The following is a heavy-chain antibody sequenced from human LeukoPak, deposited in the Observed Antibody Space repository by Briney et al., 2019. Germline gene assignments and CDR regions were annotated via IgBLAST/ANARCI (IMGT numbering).Heavy chain of an antibody. J-gene: IGHJ6*03. CDR3: ARFEGSSSWYGYYYYMDV. CDR2: IYPGDSDT. CDR1: GYSLTSYW. Sequence: GESLKISCKGSGYSLTSYWIGWVRQMPGKGLEWMGIIYPGDSDTRYSPSFQGQVTISADKSISTAYLQWSSLKASDTAMYYCARFEGSSSWYGYYYYMDVWGKGATVTVSS. V-gene: IGHV5-51*01. D-gene: IGHD6-13*01.